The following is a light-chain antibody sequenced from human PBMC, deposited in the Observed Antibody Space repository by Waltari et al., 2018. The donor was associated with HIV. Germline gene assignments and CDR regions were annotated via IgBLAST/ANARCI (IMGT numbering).Light chain of an antibody. Sequence: QSALTQPASVSGSPGQSITLPCTGTSRDVGGYNYVPWYQQHPGKAPKLMIYDVSNRPSGVSNRFSGSKSGNTASLTISGLQAEDEADYYCSSYTSSSPYAFGTGTKVTVL. V-gene: IGLV2-14*03. CDR1: SRDVGGYNY. CDR2: DVS. CDR3: SSYTSSSPYA. J-gene: IGLJ1*01.